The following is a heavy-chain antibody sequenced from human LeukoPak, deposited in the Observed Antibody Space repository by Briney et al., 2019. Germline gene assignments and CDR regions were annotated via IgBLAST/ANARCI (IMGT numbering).Heavy chain of an antibody. V-gene: IGHV1-18*01. D-gene: IGHD3-10*01. Sequence: ASVKVSCKASGYTFTSYGISWVRQAPGQGLEWMGWISAYNGNTNYAQKLQGRVTMTTDTSTSTAYMELSSLRSEDTAVYYCARDDYYGSGSYFDFQHWGQGTLVTVSS. J-gene: IGHJ1*01. CDR1: GYTFTSYG. CDR2: ISAYNGNT. CDR3: ARDDYYGSGSYFDFQH.